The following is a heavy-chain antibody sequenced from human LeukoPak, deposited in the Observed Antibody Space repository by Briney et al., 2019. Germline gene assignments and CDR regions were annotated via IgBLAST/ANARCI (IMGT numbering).Heavy chain of an antibody. D-gene: IGHD3-3*01. CDR3: AGSGVFDY. CDR1: GGSISSYY. V-gene: IGHV4-39*01. Sequence: SSETLSLTCTVSGGSISSYYWGWIRQPPGKGLEWIGSIYYSGSTYYNPSLKSRVTISVDTSKNQFSLKLSSVTAADTAVYYCAGSGVFDYWGQGTLVTVSS. J-gene: IGHJ4*02. CDR2: IYYSGST.